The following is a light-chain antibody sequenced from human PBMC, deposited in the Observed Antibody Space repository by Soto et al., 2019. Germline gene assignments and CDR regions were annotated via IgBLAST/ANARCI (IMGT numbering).Light chain of an antibody. CDR3: QQYNNWPAIT. CDR2: DAS. J-gene: IGKJ5*01. CDR1: QSVSSY. V-gene: IGKV3-11*01. Sequence: IVLTQSPATLSLSPVERATLSCRASQSVSSYLSWYQQKPGQAPRLLIYDASNRATGIPARFSGSGSGTAFTLTISSLQSEDFAVYYCQQYNNWPAITFGQGTRLEIK.